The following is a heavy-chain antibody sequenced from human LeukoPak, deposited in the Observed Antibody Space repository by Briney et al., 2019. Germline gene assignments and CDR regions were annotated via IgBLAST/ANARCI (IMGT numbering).Heavy chain of an antibody. Sequence: GESLKISCKGSGYSFTSYWISWVRQMPGKGLEWMGRIDPSDSYTKYSPSFQGHVTISADKSLSTAYLQWSGLRASDTAMYYCARTPAAGVTVGDDYWGQGTLVTVSS. CDR3: ARTPAAGVTVGDDY. CDR1: GYSFTSYW. CDR2: IDPSDSYT. V-gene: IGHV5-10-1*01. D-gene: IGHD2-21*02. J-gene: IGHJ4*02.